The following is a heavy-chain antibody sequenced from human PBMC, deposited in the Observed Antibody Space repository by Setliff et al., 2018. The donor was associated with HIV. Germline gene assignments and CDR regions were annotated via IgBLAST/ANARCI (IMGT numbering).Heavy chain of an antibody. J-gene: IGHJ4*02. CDR3: ARGVDGSYRKFFDN. D-gene: IGHD1-26*01. CDR2: IYSGGGST. CDR1: GHTFINYY. Sequence: GASVKVSCKAPGHTFINYYIHWVRQAPGQGLEWMGIIYSGGGSTNYAQKFQGRVTIIADASTNTVNMELSSLRSEDTAVYYCARGVDGSYRKFFDNWGQGTLVTVSS. V-gene: IGHV1-46*01.